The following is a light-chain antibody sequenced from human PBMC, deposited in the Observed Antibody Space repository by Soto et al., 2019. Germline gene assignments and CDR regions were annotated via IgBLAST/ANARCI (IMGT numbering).Light chain of an antibody. CDR3: GAWDSSLSAFV. Sequence: QSVLTQPPSVSAAPGQNVIISCSGSTPNTGRNYVSWYQQLPGTAPKLLIYENNQRPSGIPDLLSGSKSGTSATLGITGLQTGDEADYYCGAWDSSLSAFVFGTGTKLTVL. V-gene: IGLV1-51*02. CDR1: TPNTGRNY. CDR2: ENN. J-gene: IGLJ1*01.